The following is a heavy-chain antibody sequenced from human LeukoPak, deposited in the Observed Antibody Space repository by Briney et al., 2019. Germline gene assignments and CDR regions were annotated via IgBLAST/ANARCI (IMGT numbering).Heavy chain of an antibody. CDR3: AREEGNGYYDY. J-gene: IGHJ4*02. CDR1: GYTFTGYY. Sequence: ASVKVSCKASGYTFTGYYIHWVRQAPGQGLEWMGWIKHNSGATYYAQKFQGRVTMARDTSISTAYMELSRLISDDTAVYYCAREEGNGYYDYWGQGTMVTVSS. V-gene: IGHV1-2*02. CDR2: IKHNSGAT. D-gene: IGHD5-24*01.